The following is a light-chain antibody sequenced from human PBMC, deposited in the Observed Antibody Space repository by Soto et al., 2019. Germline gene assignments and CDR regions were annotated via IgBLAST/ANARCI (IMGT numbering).Light chain of an antibody. J-gene: IGKJ2*01. V-gene: IGKV3-15*01. Sequence: EIKMTQSPATLSLSPGERATVSCRASQSVGNNLAWYQQKSGQAPRLLIYGAYTRAAGVPARFSGTGSGTEFTLTISSLQSEYFAVYYCHQYDDWPPYTFGQGTKLEFK. CDR1: QSVGNN. CDR2: GAY. CDR3: HQYDDWPPYT.